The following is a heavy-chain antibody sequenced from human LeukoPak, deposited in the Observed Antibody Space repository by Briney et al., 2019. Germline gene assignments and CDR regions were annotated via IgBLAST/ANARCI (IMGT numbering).Heavy chain of an antibody. V-gene: IGHV4-31*03. CDR2: ISYSGSP. CDR3: ARGPHCSSTSCYSEYFHH. CDR1: GASISSGGYY. Sequence: SQTLSLTCTVSGASISSGGYYWSWIRQHPGKGLEWIGYISYSGSPYYNPSLKSRVTISVDTSRNQFSLKLSSVTAADTAVYYCARGPHCSSTSCYSEYFHHWGQGTLVTVSS. J-gene: IGHJ1*01. D-gene: IGHD2-2*01.